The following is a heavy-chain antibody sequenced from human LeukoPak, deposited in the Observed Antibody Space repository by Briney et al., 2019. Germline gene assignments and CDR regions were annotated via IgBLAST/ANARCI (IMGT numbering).Heavy chain of an antibody. CDR1: GGSVSSGSYY. V-gene: IGHV4-61*01. D-gene: IGHD3-9*01. J-gene: IGHJ3*02. Sequence: SETLSLTCTVSGGSVSSGSYYWSWIRQPPGKGLXWIGYIYYSGSTNYNPSLKSRVTISVDTSKNQFSLKLSSVTAADTAVYYCARDRGRYDILTGYSPDAFDIWGQGTMVTVSS. CDR2: IYYSGST. CDR3: ARDRGRYDILTGYSPDAFDI.